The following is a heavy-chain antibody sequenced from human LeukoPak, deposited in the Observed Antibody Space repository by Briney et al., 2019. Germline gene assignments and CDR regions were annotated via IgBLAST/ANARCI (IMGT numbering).Heavy chain of an antibody. CDR3: ARGPPLYYYDSSGYD. CDR1: GDSINSLDL. D-gene: IGHD3-22*01. Sequence: SGTLSLTCTVSGDSINSLDLWSWVRQPPGKGLEWIGEMYLSGTTHSNPSVKSRVTISVDTSKNQFSLKLSSVTAADTAVYYCARGPPLYYYDSSGYDWGQGTLVTVSS. CDR2: MYLSGTT. J-gene: IGHJ4*02. V-gene: IGHV4-4*02.